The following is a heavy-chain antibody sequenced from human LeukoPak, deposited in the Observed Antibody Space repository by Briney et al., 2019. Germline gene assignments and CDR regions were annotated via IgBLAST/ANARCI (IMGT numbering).Heavy chain of an antibody. J-gene: IGHJ6*02. CDR3: ARSGEWSSYYYYYGLDV. CDR1: GYTFTRHG. Sequence: ASVKVSCKASGYTFTRHGISWVRQAPGQGLEWMGWISAYNGDTNYAQKFQGRVTMTTDTSTNTAFMELWSLRSDDTALYYCARSGEWSSYYYYYGLDVWGQGTTATVSS. D-gene: IGHD3-10*01. CDR2: ISAYNGDT. V-gene: IGHV1-18*04.